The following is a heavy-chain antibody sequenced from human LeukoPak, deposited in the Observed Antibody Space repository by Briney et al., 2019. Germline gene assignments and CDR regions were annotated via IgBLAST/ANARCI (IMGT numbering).Heavy chain of an antibody. J-gene: IGHJ4*02. V-gene: IGHV2-5*02. D-gene: IGHD3-10*01. Sequence: SGPTLVNPTQTLTLTSTFSGFSLSTSGVGVGWIRQPPGKALEWLALIYWDDDKRYSPSLKSRLTITKDTSKNQVVLTMTNMDPVDTATYYCAHRRLVDGSGSYGSYFDYWGQGTLVTVSS. CDR2: IYWDDDK. CDR3: AHRRLVDGSGSYGSYFDY. CDR1: GFSLSTSGVG.